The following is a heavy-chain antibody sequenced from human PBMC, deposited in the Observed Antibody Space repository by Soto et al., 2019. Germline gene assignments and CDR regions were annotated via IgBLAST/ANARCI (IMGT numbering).Heavy chain of an antibody. J-gene: IGHJ2*01. D-gene: IGHD2-21*02. CDR1: GGTFGNLA. CDR2: IIPIYGTS. Sequence: QVQLEQSGAELKMPGSSVKVSCRASGGTFGNLAISWVRQAPGQGPEWVAGIIPIYGTSNAADDFRRRITLNADESTATAYMELSSLKSEDTAVYYCATATSDGYNYWYFDLWGRGTQVTVSS. CDR3: ATATSDGYNYWYFDL. V-gene: IGHV1-69*01.